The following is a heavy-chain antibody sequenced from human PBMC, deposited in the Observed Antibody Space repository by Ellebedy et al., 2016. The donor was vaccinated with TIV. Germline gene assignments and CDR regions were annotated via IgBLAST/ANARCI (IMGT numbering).Heavy chain of an antibody. CDR2: FYSGGHT. CDR1: AFPVSTNY. Sequence: PGGSLRLSCAASAFPVSTNYMRWVRQAPGKGLAWVSVFYSGGHTFYAESVKGRFTISRDSSQNTLYLQMDSLRSEDTAVYYCASSPAQGYWGQGTLVTVSS. J-gene: IGHJ4*02. CDR3: ASSPAQGY. V-gene: IGHV3-53*01.